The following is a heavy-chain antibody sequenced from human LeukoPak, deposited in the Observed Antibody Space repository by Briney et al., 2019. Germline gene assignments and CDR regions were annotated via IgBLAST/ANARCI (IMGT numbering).Heavy chain of an antibody. CDR1: GGSINSNSHH. J-gene: IGHJ4*02. V-gene: IGHV4-39*02. CDR2: IYYSGTT. CDR3: ARRGDILTDYAFDY. Sequence: PSETLSLTCTVSGGSINSNSHHWDWIRQAPGKGLEWIGNIYYSGTTSYNPSLKSRVTISVDTSKNHFSLTLSSVTAADTAVYYCARRGDILTDYAFDYWGQGTLVSVSS. D-gene: IGHD3-9*01.